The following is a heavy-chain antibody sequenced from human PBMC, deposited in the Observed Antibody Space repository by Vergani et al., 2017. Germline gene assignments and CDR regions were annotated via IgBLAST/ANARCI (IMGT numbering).Heavy chain of an antibody. CDR2: IDPSDSYT. CDR1: GYSFTSYW. J-gene: IGHJ6*02. Sequence: EVQLVQSGAEVKKPGESLRISCKGSGYSFTSYWISWVRQMPGKGLEWMGRIDPSDSYTNYSPSFQGHVTISADKSISTAYLPWSSLKASDTAMYYCASPRRGSGSYYYGMDVWGQGTTVTVSS. CDR3: ASPRRGSGSYYYGMDV. D-gene: IGHD1-26*01. V-gene: IGHV5-10-1*01.